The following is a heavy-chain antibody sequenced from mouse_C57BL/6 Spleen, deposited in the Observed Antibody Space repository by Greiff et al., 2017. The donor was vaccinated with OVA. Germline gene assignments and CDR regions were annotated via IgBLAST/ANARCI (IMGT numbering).Heavy chain of an antibody. CDR2: IYPGSGST. CDR1: GYTFTSYW. V-gene: IGHV1-55*01. CDR3: ARGGSSPYDARDY. Sequence: QVPLQQPGAELVKPGASVQMSCKASGYTFTSYWITWVKQRPGQGLEWIGDIYPGSGSTNYNEKFKRKATLTVDTSSSTAYMQLSSLTSEDSEVYDGARGGSSPYDARDYWGQGTTVTGSA. J-gene: IGHJ4*01. D-gene: IGHD1-1*01.